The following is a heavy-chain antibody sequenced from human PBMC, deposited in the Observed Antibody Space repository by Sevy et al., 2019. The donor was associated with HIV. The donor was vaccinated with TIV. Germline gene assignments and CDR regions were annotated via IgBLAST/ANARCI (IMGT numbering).Heavy chain of an antibody. CDR2: IYYSGST. CDR3: ARLRVWFRDDYYYGMDV. J-gene: IGHJ6*02. D-gene: IGHD3-10*01. CDR1: GGSISSSSYY. Sequence: SETLSLTCTVSGGSISSSSYYWGWIRQPPGKGLEWIGSIYYSGSTYYNPSLKSRVTISVDTSKNQFSLKLSSVTAADTAVYYCARLRVWFRDDYYYGMDVWGQGTTVTVSS. V-gene: IGHV4-39*01.